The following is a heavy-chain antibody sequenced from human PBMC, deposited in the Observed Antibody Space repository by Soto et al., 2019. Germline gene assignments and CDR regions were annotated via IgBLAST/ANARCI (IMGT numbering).Heavy chain of an antibody. J-gene: IGHJ4*02. CDR2: VNPSGGHT. CDR3: ARGVHVVVVTAAFDY. Sequence: QVQLMQSGAEVKKPGASVKVSCKASGDTFTNYYIHWVRQAPGQGLEWMGTVNPSGGHTTYSQNPLGRVTMTRDTSTSTLYMELTSMTADDTAVYYCARGVHVVVVTAAFDYWGQGTLVTVSS. D-gene: IGHD2-21*02. V-gene: IGHV1-46*01. CDR1: GDTFTNYY.